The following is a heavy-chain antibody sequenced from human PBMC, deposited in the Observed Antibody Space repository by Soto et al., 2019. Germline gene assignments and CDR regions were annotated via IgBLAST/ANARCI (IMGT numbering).Heavy chain of an antibody. J-gene: IGHJ4*02. V-gene: IGHV4-59*01. CDR3: ARDPPYCGGDCYSDF. Sequence: SETLSLTCTVSGGSISSYDWSWIRQPPGKGLEWIGYIYYSGSTNYNPSLKSRVTISVDTSKNQFSLKLSSVTAADTAVYYCARDPPYCGGDCYSDFWGQGTLVTVSS. CDR2: IYYSGST. CDR1: GGSISSYD. D-gene: IGHD2-21*02.